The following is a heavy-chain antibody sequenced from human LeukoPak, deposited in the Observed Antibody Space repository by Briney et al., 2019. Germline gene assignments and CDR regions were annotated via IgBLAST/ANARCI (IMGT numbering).Heavy chain of an antibody. CDR1: GYTFTGYY. CDR3: ARVDTAMVIKTDY. J-gene: IGHJ4*02. V-gene: IGHV1-2*02. Sequence: ASVKVSFKASGYTFTGYYMHWVRQAPGQGLEWMGWINPNSGGTNYAQKFQGRVTMTRDTSISTAYMELSSLRSDDTAVYYCARVDTAMVIKTDYWGQGTLVTVSS. CDR2: INPNSGGT. D-gene: IGHD5-18*01.